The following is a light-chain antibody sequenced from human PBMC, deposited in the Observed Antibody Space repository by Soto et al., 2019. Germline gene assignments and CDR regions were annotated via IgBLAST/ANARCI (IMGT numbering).Light chain of an antibody. CDR1: SSNIGSNT. CDR3: TAWDDSLNAWV. Sequence: QSVLTQPPSASGTPGQRVTISCSGSSSNIGSNTVNWYQQVPGAAPKLLIYSHNQRPSGVPDRFSGSKSDTSASLAISGLQSEDEADYYCTAWDDSLNAWVLGGGTK. CDR2: SHN. V-gene: IGLV1-44*01. J-gene: IGLJ3*02.